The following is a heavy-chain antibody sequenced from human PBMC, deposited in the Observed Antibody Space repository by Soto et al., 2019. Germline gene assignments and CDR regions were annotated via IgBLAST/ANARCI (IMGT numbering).Heavy chain of an antibody. J-gene: IGHJ4*02. CDR1: GFTFSSYS. V-gene: IGHV3-21*01. CDR2: ISSSSYI. Sequence: GGSLRLSCAASGFTFSSYSMNWVRQAPGKGLEWVSSISSSSYIYYADSVKGRFTISRDNAKNSLYLQMNSLRAEDTAVYYCASLMTTVTTVVDYWGQGTLVTVSS. CDR3: ASLMTTVTTVVDY. D-gene: IGHD4-17*01.